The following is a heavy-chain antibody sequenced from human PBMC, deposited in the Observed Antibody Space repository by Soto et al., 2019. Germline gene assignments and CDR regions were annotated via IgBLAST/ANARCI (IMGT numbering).Heavy chain of an antibody. V-gene: IGHV4-61*01. CDR3: ARARGSSGYLVGEIDY. CDR2: VYYSGST. Sequence: PSETLSLTCTVSGGSVSSSSYYWGWVRQPPGKGLEWIGCVYYSGSTNYNPSLKSRVTISVDTSKNQFSLKLSSVTAADTAVYYCARARGSSGYLVGEIDYWGRGTLVTVSS. D-gene: IGHD3-22*01. CDR1: GGSVSSSSYY. J-gene: IGHJ4*02.